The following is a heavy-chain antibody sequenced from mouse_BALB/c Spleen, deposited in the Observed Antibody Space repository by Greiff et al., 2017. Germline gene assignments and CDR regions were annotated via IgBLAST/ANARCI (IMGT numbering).Heavy chain of an antibody. CDR3: AREQSYGRAMDY. V-gene: IGHV5-17*02. D-gene: IGHD1-1*01. CDR1: GFTFSSFG. J-gene: IGHJ4*01. CDR2: ISSGSSTI. Sequence: EVQLVESGGGLVQPGGSRKLSCAASGFTFSSFGMHWVRQAPEKGLEWVAYISSGSSTIYYADTVKGRFTISRDNPKNTLFLQMTSLRSEDTAMYYCAREQSYGRAMDYWGQGTSVSVAA.